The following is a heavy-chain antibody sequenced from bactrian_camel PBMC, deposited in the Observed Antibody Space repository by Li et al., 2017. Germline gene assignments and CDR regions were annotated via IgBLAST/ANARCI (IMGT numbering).Heavy chain of an antibody. CDR1: GFTFGSNW. V-gene: IGHV3S25*01. CDR2: RNRDDGDTT. CDR3: AASFNVPGWPTKY. J-gene: IGHJ4*01. D-gene: IGHD5*01. Sequence: QVQLVESGGGLVQPGGSLRLSCAASGFTFGSNWMHWVRQAPGKGLEWVSRVRNRDDGDTTYYADSVKGRFTGSRDNAKNTVYLQMNSLKPEDTAMYYCAASFNVPGWPTKYWGQGTQVTVS.